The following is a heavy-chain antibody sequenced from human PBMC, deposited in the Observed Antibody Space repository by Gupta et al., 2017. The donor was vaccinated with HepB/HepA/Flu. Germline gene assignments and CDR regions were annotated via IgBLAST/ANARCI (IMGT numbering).Heavy chain of an antibody. CDR2: SSSSGSTI. CDR3: ARVGVTSSSWYLRASFDI. V-gene: IGHV3-48*03. CDR1: GFTFSSYE. Sequence: EVQLVESGGGLVQPGGSLRLSCAASGFTFSSYEMNWVRQAPGKGLEWVSYSSSSGSTIYYADSVKGRFTISRDNAKNSLYRQMNSLRAEDTAVYYCARVGVTSSSWYLRASFDIWGQGTMVTVSS. D-gene: IGHD6-13*01. J-gene: IGHJ3*02.